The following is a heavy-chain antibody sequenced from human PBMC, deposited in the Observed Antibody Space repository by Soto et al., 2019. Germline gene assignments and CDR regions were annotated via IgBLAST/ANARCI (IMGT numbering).Heavy chain of an antibody. CDR3: ARDGIDISGHERLLDY. V-gene: IGHV3-48*01. Sequence: GGSLRLSCAASGFTFSSYSINWVRQAPGKGLEWVSYISGSSSTIYYADSVKGRFTISRDNAKNSLYLQMNSLRAEDTAVYYCARDGIDISGHERLLDYWCQGTLVTVSS. CDR1: GFTFSSYS. D-gene: IGHD5-12*01. J-gene: IGHJ4*02. CDR2: ISGSSSTI.